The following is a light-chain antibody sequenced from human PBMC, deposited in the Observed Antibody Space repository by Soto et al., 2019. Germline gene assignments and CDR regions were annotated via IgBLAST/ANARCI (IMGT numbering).Light chain of an antibody. V-gene: IGKV2-24*01. CDR3: MQATQLRT. Sequence: EIVLTQTPLLSPVTLVQPASISCRSSRSLVSSDGNAYLTWLHQRPGQPPRPLIYKVSQRLSGVPYRFSGSGAVPDFTLHIRRGEAEYVCTYFCMQATQLRTFGQVTRLEI. J-gene: IGKJ5*01. CDR1: RSLVSSDGNAY. CDR2: KVS.